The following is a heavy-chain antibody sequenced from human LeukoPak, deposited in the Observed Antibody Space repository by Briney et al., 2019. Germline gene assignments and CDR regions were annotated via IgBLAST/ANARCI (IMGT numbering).Heavy chain of an antibody. CDR2: IYSGGST. D-gene: IGHD1-26*01. CDR1: GFTVSSNY. Sequence: GGSLRLSCAASGFTVSSNYMSWVRQAPGKGLEWVSVIYSGGSTYYADSVKGRFTISRDNSKNTLYLQMNSLRAEDTAVYYCAKDRREWELLHYMDVWGKGTTVTISS. CDR3: AKDRREWELLHYMDV. V-gene: IGHV3-53*05. J-gene: IGHJ6*03.